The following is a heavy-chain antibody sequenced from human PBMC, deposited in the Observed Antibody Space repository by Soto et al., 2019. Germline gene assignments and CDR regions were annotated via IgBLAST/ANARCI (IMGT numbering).Heavy chain of an antibody. Sequence: QVQLVQSGAEVKKPGASVKVSCKASGYTFTSYGISWVRQAPGQGLEWMGWISAYNGNTNYAQKLQGRVTMTTNTTTSTAYKKLRSMRSDDTTVYYCARVDRDSSSSCYQYYYGMDVWGQGTTVTVSS. V-gene: IGHV1-18*01. J-gene: IGHJ6*02. D-gene: IGHD6-13*01. CDR3: ARVDRDSSSSCYQYYYGMDV. CDR1: GYTFTSYG. CDR2: ISAYNGNT.